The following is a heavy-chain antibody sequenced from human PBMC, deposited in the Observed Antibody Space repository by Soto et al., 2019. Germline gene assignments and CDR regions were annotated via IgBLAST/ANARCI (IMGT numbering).Heavy chain of an antibody. CDR2: IYYSGST. Sequence: SETLSLTCTVSGGSISSYYWSWIRQPPGKGLEWIGYIYYSGSTNYNPSLKSRVTISVDTSKNQFSLKLSSVTAADTAVYYCARHLGRHRGFDYWGQGTLVTVSS. CDR1: GGSISSYY. J-gene: IGHJ4*02. V-gene: IGHV4-59*08. CDR3: ARHLGRHRGFDY.